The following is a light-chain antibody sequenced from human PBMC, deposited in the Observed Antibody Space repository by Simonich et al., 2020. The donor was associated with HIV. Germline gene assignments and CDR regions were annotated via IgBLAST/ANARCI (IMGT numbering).Light chain of an antibody. J-gene: IGKJ1*01. CDR3: QQYYSTPPT. V-gene: IGKV4-1*01. Sequence: DIVLTQSPDSLPVSLGEWATINCKSSQSLLYSSNNRHYLAWYQQKPGQPPKLLIYWASTRESGVPDRFSGSGSGTDFTLTISSLQAEDVAVYYCQQYYSTPPTFGQGTKVEIK. CDR1: QSLLYSSNNRHY. CDR2: WAS.